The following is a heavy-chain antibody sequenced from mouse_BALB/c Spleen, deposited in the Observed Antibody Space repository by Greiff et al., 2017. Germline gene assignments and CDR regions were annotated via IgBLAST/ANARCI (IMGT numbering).Heavy chain of an antibody. CDR2: ISYSGST. CDR3: ARRSTMVTTFFDY. V-gene: IGHV3-2*02. J-gene: IGHJ2*01. Sequence: EVKLMESGPGLVKPSQSLSLTCTVTGYSITSDYAWNWIRQFPGNKLEWMGYISYSGSTSYNPSLKSRISITRDTSKNQFFLQLNSVTTEDTATYYCARRSTMVTTFFDYWGQGTTLTVSS. CDR1: GYSITSDYA. D-gene: IGHD2-1*01.